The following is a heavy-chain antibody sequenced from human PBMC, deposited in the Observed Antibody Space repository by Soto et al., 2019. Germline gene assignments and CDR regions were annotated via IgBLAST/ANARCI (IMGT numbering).Heavy chain of an antibody. J-gene: IGHJ5*02. V-gene: IGHV3-74*01. D-gene: IGHD5-12*01. CDR3: ARDAATRGLDDNWFDP. CDR2: INSDGSST. Sequence: GGSLRLSCAASGFTFSSYWMHWVRQAPGKGLVWVSRINSDGSSTSYADSVKGRFTISRDNAKNTLYLQMNSLRAEDTAVYYWARDAATRGLDDNWFDPWGQGTLVTVSS. CDR1: GFTFSSYW.